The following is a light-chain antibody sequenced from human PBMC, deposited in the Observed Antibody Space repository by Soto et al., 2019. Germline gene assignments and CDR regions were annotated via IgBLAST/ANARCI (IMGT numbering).Light chain of an antibody. CDR1: RSVSGRY. J-gene: IGKJ1*01. Sequence: EIVLTQSPGTLSLSPGERSTLSFSSSRSVSGRYLAWYQQKPGQAPRLLIYGASSRATGIPDRFSGSGSGTDFTLTISRLEPEDFAVYYCQQYGISPRTFGQGTKVDIK. CDR3: QQYGISPRT. V-gene: IGKV3-20*01. CDR2: GAS.